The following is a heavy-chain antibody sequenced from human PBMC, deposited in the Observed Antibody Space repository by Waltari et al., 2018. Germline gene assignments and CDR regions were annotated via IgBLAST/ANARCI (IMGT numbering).Heavy chain of an antibody. J-gene: IGHJ4*02. CDR1: GFTFSSYG. CDR3: AKDISPYYDILTPGIPDY. CDR2: IRYDGSNK. Sequence: QVQLVESGGGVVQPGGSLRLSCAASGFTFSSYGMHWVRQAPGKGLEGVAFIRYDGSNKYYADSVKGRLTISRDNSKNTLYLQMNSLRAEDTAVYYCAKDISPYYDILTPGIPDYWGQGTLVTVSS. D-gene: IGHD3-9*01. V-gene: IGHV3-30*02.